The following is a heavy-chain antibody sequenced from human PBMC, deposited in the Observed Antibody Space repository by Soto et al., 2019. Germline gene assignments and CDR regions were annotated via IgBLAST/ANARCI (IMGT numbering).Heavy chain of an antibody. CDR1: GVSVRNNY. CDR2: IFHDGTT. D-gene: IGHD3-16*01. CDR3: ARLLGGGDAYNFLDY. V-gene: IGHV4-59*02. Sequence: LSLTCSISGVSVRNNYWNWLRQPPGKGLEWIGYIFHDGTTKYNPSLRTRVTMSVDMPENQFSLKLTSVTPADTAVYYCARLLGGGDAYNFLDYWGQGTLVT. J-gene: IGHJ4*02.